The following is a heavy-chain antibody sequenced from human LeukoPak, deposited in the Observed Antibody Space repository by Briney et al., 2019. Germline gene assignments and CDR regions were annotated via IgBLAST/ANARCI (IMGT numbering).Heavy chain of an antibody. CDR3: ARERGVVVGAPLPHDAFDI. V-gene: IGHV4-4*02. J-gene: IGHJ3*02. CDR1: GGSISSSNW. CDR2: IYHSGST. D-gene: IGHD2-15*01. Sequence: PSGTLSLTCAVSGGSISSSNWWSWVRQPPGKGLEWIGEIYHSGSTNYNPSLKSRVTISVDKSKNQFSLKLSSVTAADTAVYYCARERGVVVGAPLPHDAFDIWGQGTMVTVSS.